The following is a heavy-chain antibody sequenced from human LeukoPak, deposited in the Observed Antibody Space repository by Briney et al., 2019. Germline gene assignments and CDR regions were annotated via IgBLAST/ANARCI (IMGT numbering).Heavy chain of an antibody. D-gene: IGHD3-22*01. CDR3: AKLGDYYDSSGYYPYYFDY. CDR1: GFTFSSYG. V-gene: IGHV3-33*06. CDR2: IWYDGSNK. Sequence: GGSLRLSCAASGFTFSSYGLHWVRQAPGKGLEWVAVIWYDGSNKYYADSVKGRFTISRDNSKNTLYLQMNSLRAEDTAVYYCAKLGDYYDSSGYYPYYFDYWGQGTLVTVSS. J-gene: IGHJ4*02.